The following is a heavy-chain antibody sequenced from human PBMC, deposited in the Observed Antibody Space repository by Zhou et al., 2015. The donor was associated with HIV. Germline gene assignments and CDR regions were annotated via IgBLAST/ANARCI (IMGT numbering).Heavy chain of an antibody. Sequence: QVQLVQSGAEVKKPGSSVKVSCKASGGTFSSYAISWVRQAPGQGLEWMGGIIPIFGTANYAQKFQGRVTITADESTSTAYMELSSLRSEDTAVYYCARGPSGAFGGVIVGVDAFDIWGQGTMVTVSS. J-gene: IGHJ3*02. CDR3: ARGPSGAFGGVIVGVDAFDI. CDR2: IIPIFGTA. CDR1: GGTFSSYA. V-gene: IGHV1-69*01. D-gene: IGHD3-16*02.